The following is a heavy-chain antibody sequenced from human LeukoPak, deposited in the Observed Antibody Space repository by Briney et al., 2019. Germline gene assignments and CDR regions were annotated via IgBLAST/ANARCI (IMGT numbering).Heavy chain of an antibody. Sequence: GGSPRLSCAASGFTFSTYNMNWVRQAPGKGLECISYINADSSTIQYADSVRGRFTTSRDNAKNSLYMQMNSLRAEDTAVYYCVRDNSRGQSLGVIYWGQGSLVTVSS. J-gene: IGHJ4*02. D-gene: IGHD3-22*01. CDR1: GFTFSTYN. CDR3: VRDNSRGQSLGVIY. CDR2: INADSSTI. V-gene: IGHV3-48*01.